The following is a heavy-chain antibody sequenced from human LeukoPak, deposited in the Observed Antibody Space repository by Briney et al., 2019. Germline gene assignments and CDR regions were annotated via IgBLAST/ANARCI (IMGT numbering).Heavy chain of an antibody. CDR1: GFTFSNYL. Sequence: GGPLRFSCAASGFTFSNYLMALVRQAPAKGLEWVANIKQDGSEKYYVDSVKGRFTISRDNAKNSLFLEMNSLRAEDTAVYYCARDPRSAGRYNWFDPWGQGTLVTVSS. V-gene: IGHV3-7*03. CDR2: IKQDGSEK. CDR3: ARDPRSAGRYNWFDP. J-gene: IGHJ5*02. D-gene: IGHD2-15*01.